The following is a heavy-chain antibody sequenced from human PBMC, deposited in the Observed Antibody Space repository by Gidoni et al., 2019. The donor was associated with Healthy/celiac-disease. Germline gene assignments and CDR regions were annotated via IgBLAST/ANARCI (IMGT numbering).Heavy chain of an antibody. V-gene: IGHV3-53*01. Sequence: EVQRVESGGGLIQPGGSLRLACAASGFTVSSNYMSWVRQAPGKGLEWVSVIYSGGSTYYADSVKGRFTISRDNSKNTLYLQMNSLRAEDTAVYYCARDVAIAAAPNYGMDVWGQGTTVTVSS. CDR3: ARDVAIAAAPNYGMDV. J-gene: IGHJ6*02. D-gene: IGHD6-13*01. CDR1: GFTVSSNY. CDR2: IYSGGST.